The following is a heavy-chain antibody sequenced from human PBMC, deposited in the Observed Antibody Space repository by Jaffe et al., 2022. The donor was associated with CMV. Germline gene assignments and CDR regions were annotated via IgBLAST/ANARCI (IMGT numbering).Heavy chain of an antibody. J-gene: IGHJ4*02. Sequence: QITLKESGPTLVKPTQTLTLTCTFSGFSLSTSGVGVGWIRQPPGKALEWLALIYWNDDKRYSPSLKSRLTITKDTSKNQVVLTMTNMDPVDTATYYCAHSRYDILTGSRLDYWGQGTLVTVSS. V-gene: IGHV2-5*01. CDR2: IYWNDDK. CDR1: GFSLSTSGVG. D-gene: IGHD3-9*01. CDR3: AHSRYDILTGSRLDY.